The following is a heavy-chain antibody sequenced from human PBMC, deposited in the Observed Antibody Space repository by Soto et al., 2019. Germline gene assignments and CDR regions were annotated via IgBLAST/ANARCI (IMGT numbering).Heavy chain of an antibody. J-gene: IGHJ4*02. CDR3: ARSGKSVGYVDY. D-gene: IGHD2-2*01. CDR1: GFTFTSSA. V-gene: IGHV1-58*01. Sequence: SVKVSCKASGFTFTSSAVQWVRQARGQRLEWIGWIVVGSGNTNYAQKFQERVTITRDMSTSTAYMELSSLRSEDTAMYYCARSGKSVGYVDYWGQGTLVTVSS. CDR2: IVVGSGNT.